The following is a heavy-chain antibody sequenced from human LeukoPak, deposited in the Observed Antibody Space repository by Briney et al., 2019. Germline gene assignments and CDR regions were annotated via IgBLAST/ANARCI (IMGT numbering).Heavy chain of an antibody. V-gene: IGHV4-59*08. CDR3: ARLKVAAEVYSFDY. CDR1: GGSISSYY. CDR2: IYYSGST. D-gene: IGHD6-25*01. J-gene: IGHJ4*02. Sequence: SETLSLTCTVSGGSISSYYWSWIRQPPGKGLDWIGYIYYSGSTNYNPSLKSRVTISVDTSKNQFSLKLSSVTAADTAVYYCARLKVAAEVYSFDYWGQGTLVTVSS.